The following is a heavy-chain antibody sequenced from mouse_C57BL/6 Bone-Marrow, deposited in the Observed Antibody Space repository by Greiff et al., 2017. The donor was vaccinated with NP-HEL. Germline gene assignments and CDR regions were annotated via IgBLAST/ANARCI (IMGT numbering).Heavy chain of an antibody. CDR2: IYPRSGNT. CDR1: GYTFTSYG. J-gene: IGHJ3*01. D-gene: IGHD1-1*01. Sequence: VQLQQSGAELARPGASVKLSCKASGYTFTSYGISWVKQRTGQGLEWIGEIYPRSGNTYYNEKFKGKATLTADKSSSTAYMELRSLTSEDSAVYFCARPPYDYGSSSFAYWGQETLVTVSA. CDR3: ARPPYDYGSSSFAY. V-gene: IGHV1-81*01.